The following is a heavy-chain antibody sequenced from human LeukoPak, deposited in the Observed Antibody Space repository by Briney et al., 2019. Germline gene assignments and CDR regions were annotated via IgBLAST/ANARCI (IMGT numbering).Heavy chain of an antibody. J-gene: IGHJ6*02. CDR1: GFTLTSYR. D-gene: IGHD4-17*01. CDR2: ISSSSSYI. Sequence: PGGSLRLSCAASGFTLTSYRMNRVLQAPGKGLEWVSSISSSSSYINYADSVKGRFTISRDNAKNSLYLQMNSLRAEDTAVYYCARYDYGSDGGMDVWGQGTTVTVSS. CDR3: ARYDYGSDGGMDV. V-gene: IGHV3-21*01.